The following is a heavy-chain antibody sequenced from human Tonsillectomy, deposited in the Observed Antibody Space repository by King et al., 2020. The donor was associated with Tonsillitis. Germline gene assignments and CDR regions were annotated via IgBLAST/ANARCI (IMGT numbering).Heavy chain of an antibody. D-gene: IGHD4-17*01. V-gene: IGHV4-39*01. CDR3: ARHAPHPSITTVTTFLGDKYFDY. CDR1: GGSISSSSYY. CDR2: IYYSGST. J-gene: IGHJ4*02. Sequence: QLQESGPGLVKPSETLSLTCTVSGGSISSSSYYWGWIRQPPGKGLEWIGTIYYSGSTYYNPSLKSRVTISVDTSKNQFSLKLSSVTAADTAVYYCARHAPHPSITTVTTFLGDKYFDYWGQGTLVTVSS.